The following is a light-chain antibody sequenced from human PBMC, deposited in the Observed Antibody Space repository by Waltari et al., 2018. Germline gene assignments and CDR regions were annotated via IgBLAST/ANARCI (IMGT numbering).Light chain of an antibody. CDR3: QQYYTTPRT. Sequence: DIVITQSPDSLALSLGERATVNCKSTESLLYNSNNNNYLSWYQQKPGQPPTLPIFWALTRASGVPGRVRGSGSGTDFALTISSLQPEDVAVYYCQQYYTTPRTFGQGTKVEIK. J-gene: IGKJ1*01. CDR1: ESLLYNSNNNNY. CDR2: WAL. V-gene: IGKV4-1*01.